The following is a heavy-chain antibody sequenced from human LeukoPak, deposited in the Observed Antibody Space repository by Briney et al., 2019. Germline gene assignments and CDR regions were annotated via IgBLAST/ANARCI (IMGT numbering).Heavy chain of an antibody. CDR2: INHSGST. Sequence: PSETLSLTCAVYGGSFSGYYWSWIRQPPGKGLEWIGEINHSGSTNYNPSLKSRVTISVDTSKNQFSLKLSSVTAADTAVYYCARVSRVFNYYYYGMDVWGQGTTVTVSS. CDR1: GGSFSGYY. J-gene: IGHJ6*02. V-gene: IGHV4-34*01. CDR3: ARVSRVFNYYYYGMDV. D-gene: IGHD6-13*01.